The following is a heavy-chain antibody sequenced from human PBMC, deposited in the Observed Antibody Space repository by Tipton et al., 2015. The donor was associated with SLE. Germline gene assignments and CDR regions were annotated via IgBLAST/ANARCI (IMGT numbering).Heavy chain of an antibody. CDR2: IYTSGST. V-gene: IGHV4-4*08. Sequence: TLSLTCSVSGGSISSYYWSWIRQPPGKGLEWIGYIYTSGSTNYNPSLKSRVTISVDTSKNQFSLKLTSVTAADTAVYYCARRRGASGLFDSWGQGILVTVSS. J-gene: IGHJ4*02. CDR1: GGSISSYY. CDR3: ARRRGASGLFDS.